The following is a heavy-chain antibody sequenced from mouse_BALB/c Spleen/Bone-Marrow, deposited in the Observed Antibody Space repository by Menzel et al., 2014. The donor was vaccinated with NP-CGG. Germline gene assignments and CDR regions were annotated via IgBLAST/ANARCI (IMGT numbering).Heavy chain of an antibody. CDR1: GFTFSSYG. CDR3: ARQGYGYDGFDY. CDR2: ISSGGSYT. V-gene: IGHV5-6*01. D-gene: IGHD2-2*01. J-gene: IGHJ2*01. Sequence: EVKLMDSGGDLVKPGGSLKLSCAASGFTFSSYGMSWVRQTPDKRLEWVATISSGGSYTYYPDSVKGRFTISRDNAKNTLYLQMSSLKSEDTAMYYCARQGYGYDGFDYWGQGTTLTVSS.